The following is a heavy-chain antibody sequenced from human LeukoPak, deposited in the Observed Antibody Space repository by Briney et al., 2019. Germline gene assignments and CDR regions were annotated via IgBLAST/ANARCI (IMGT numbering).Heavy chain of an antibody. V-gene: IGHV4-39*07. CDR3: ARDLPLGSSSPNLVDY. J-gene: IGHJ4*02. CDR2: IYYSGST. CDR1: GGSLSSSSYY. D-gene: IGHD6-13*01. Sequence: SETLSLTCTGSGGSLSSSSYYWGCIRQPPGKALEWIGSIYYSGSTYYNQSLKSRGTISVDTSKNQLSLKLSSVTAADTAVYYCARDLPLGSSSPNLVDYWGQGTLVTVSS.